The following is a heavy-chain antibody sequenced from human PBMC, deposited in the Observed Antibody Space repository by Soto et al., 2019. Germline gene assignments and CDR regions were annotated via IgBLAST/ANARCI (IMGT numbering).Heavy chain of an antibody. V-gene: IGHV1-18*01. D-gene: IGHD3-3*01. Sequence: ASVKVSCKASGYTFTSYGISWVRQAPGQGLEWMGWISAYNGNTNYAQKLQGRVTMTTDTSTSTAYMELRSLRSDDTAVYYCAASPYDFWSGYFSGYYGMDVWGQGTTVTVDS. CDR3: AASPYDFWSGYFSGYYGMDV. CDR2: ISAYNGNT. J-gene: IGHJ6*01. CDR1: GYTFTSYG.